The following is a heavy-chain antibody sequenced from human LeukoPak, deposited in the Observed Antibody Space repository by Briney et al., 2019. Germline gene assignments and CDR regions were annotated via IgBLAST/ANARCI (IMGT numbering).Heavy chain of an antibody. CDR2: INHSGST. V-gene: IGHV4-34*01. CDR3: ARARWYCSGGSCYSAVPYYYYYYMDV. CDR1: GGSFSGYY. D-gene: IGHD2-15*01. J-gene: IGHJ6*03. Sequence: SETLSLTCAVYGGSFSGYYWSWIRQPPGKGLEWIGEINHSGSTNYNPSLKSRVTISVGTSKNQFSLKLSSVTAADTAVYYCARARWYCSGGSCYSAVPYYYYYYMDVWGKGTTVTISS.